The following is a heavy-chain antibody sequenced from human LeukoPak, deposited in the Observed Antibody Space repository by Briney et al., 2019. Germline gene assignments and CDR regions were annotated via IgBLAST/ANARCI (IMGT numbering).Heavy chain of an antibody. V-gene: IGHV3-33*01. J-gene: IGHJ4*02. CDR2: IWYDGSNK. CDR1: GFTFSTYG. D-gene: IGHD3-22*01. CDR3: ARGYYDSSGYYLDY. Sequence: GGSLRLSCVASGFTFSTYGMHWVRQAPGKGLEWVAVIWYDGSNKYYGDSVKGRFTISRDNSKNTLYLQMNSLRAEDTAVYYCARGYYDSSGYYLDYWGQGTLVTVSS.